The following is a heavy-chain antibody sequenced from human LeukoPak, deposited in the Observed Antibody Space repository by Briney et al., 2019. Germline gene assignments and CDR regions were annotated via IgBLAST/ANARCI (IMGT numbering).Heavy chain of an antibody. J-gene: IGHJ5*02. D-gene: IGHD3-22*01. V-gene: IGHV4-59*08. Sequence: SETLSLTCTVSGGSFSSYYWSWIRQPPGKGLEWIAYIYYSGSTNYNPSLKSRVTISVDTSKNQFSLKLSSVTAADTAVYYCARLEHYYDSVRFDPWGQGTLVTVSS. CDR1: GGSFSSYY. CDR3: ARLEHYYDSVRFDP. CDR2: IYYSGST.